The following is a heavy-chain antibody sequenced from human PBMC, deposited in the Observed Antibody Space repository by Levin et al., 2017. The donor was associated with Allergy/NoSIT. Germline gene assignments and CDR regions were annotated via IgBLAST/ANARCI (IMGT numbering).Heavy chain of an antibody. CDR3: ARGSSGHASSWYNWFDP. V-gene: IGHV4-30-2*01. CDR1: GGSISSGGYS. CDR2: IYHSGST. D-gene: IGHD6-13*01. J-gene: IGHJ5*02. Sequence: SQTLSLTCAVSGGSISSGGYSWSWIRQPPGKGLEWIGYIYHSGSTYYNPSLKSRVTISVDRSKNQFSLKLSSVTAADTAVYYCARGSSGHASSWYNWFDPWGQGTLVTVSS.